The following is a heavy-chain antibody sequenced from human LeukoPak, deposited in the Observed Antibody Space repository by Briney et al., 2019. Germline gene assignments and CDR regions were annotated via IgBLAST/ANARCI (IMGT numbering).Heavy chain of an antibody. J-gene: IGHJ4*02. Sequence: GGSLRLSCAVSGLPFSIYEMNWVRQAPGKGLEWVSNIGSSGTTIYYADSVKGRFSISRDNAKNSLYLQMNSLRVEDTAVYYCALLAVASDFDYWGQGALVTASS. CDR2: IGSSGTTI. D-gene: IGHD6-19*01. V-gene: IGHV3-48*03. CDR1: GLPFSIYE. CDR3: ALLAVASDFDY.